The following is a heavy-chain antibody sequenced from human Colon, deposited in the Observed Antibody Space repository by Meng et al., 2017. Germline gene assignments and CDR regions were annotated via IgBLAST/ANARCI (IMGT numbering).Heavy chain of an antibody. D-gene: IGHD3-10*01. J-gene: IGHJ4*02. CDR1: GYTFTTYA. CDR2: INAGNGDT. V-gene: IGHV1-3*01. Sequence: QVQLVQSGAEVKKPGASVKVSCKASGYTFTTYALHWVRQAPGQTLEWMGWINAGNGDTEYSQNFQGRVTLTRDTSASTAYMELISLRSEDTAVYYCAREFGGLRSFEYWGRGTLVTVSS. CDR3: AREFGGLRSFEY.